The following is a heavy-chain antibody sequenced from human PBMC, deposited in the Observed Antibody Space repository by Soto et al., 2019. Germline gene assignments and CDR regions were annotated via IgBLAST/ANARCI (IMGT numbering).Heavy chain of an antibody. J-gene: IGHJ6*03. CDR3: ARGKDVRRAGTYYFDMDV. D-gene: IGHD3-10*02. CDR1: GFSIRDYW. Sequence: EEHLVESGGGLVQPGGSLRLSCAASGFSIRDYWMTWVRQAPGKGLDRVANIKQDGSEKFYVDSLKGRFTISRDNAKNSVYLLMNSRIADDTAVYYCARGKDVRRAGTYYFDMDVWGKVTTVTLSS. V-gene: IGHV3-7*01. CDR2: IKQDGSEK.